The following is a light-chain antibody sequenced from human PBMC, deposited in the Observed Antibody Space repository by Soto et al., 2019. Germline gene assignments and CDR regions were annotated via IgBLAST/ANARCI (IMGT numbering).Light chain of an antibody. Sequence: QPVLTQPASVSGSPGQSITISCTGTSSDVGGYNYVSWYQQHPGKAPKLMNYEVSNRPSGVSNRFSGSKSGNTASLTISGLQAEDEADYYCSSYTSSSTLVVFGGGTTLTVL. V-gene: IGLV2-14*01. CDR2: EVS. J-gene: IGLJ2*01. CDR1: SSDVGGYNY. CDR3: SSYTSSSTLVV.